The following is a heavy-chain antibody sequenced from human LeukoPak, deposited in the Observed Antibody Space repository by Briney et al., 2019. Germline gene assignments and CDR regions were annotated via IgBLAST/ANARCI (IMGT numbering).Heavy chain of an antibody. CDR1: GDSISSGSFY. V-gene: IGHV4-61*02. CDR3: AKDRGDGYNSGYFVY. Sequence: SQTLSLTCTVSGDSISSGSFYWSWIRQPAGKGLEWIGRIYTSGGTDYNPSLKSRVTISLDTSKNQFSLKLSSVTAADTAVYYCAKDRGDGYNSGYFVYWGQGTLVTVSS. CDR2: IYTSGGT. D-gene: IGHD5-24*01. J-gene: IGHJ4*02.